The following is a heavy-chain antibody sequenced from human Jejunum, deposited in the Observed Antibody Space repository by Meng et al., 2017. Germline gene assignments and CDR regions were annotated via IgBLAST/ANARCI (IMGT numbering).Heavy chain of an antibody. D-gene: IGHD2-21*02. CDR3: ARASVGNCGGDCYSPHWFDP. CDR1: GGSISSGAYS. V-gene: IGHV4-30-2*01. J-gene: IGHJ5*02. Sequence: QLQLQESDSGLVQPSQTLSLTCAVSGGSISSGAYSWSWIRQPPGKGLEWIGHSYHTGSSNYNPSLESRVTISVDRSKNQFSLKLTSVTAADTAVYYCARASVGNCGGDCYSPHWFDPWGQGTLVTVFS. CDR2: SYHTGSS.